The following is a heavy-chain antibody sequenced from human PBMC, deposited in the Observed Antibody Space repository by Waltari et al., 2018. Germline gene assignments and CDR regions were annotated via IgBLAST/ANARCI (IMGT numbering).Heavy chain of an antibody. CDR3: ARGRHSSSYIFRYFDL. CDR1: SGSFSDYY. V-gene: IGHV4-34*02. J-gene: IGHJ2*01. Sequence: QVQLQQWGAGLLKPSETLSLTCAVYSGSFSDYYWSWIRQSPGTGLEWIGEMTHSGSTTHHPAPRRVFAISADSATRQFSLRVRAVTAGDTAVYYCARGRHSSSYIFRYFDLWGRGTLVTVSS. D-gene: IGHD6-13*01. CDR2: MTHSGST.